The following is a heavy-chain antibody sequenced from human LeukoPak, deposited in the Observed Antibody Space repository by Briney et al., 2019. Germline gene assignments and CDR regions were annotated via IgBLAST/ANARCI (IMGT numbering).Heavy chain of an antibody. V-gene: IGHV3-21*01. CDR2: ISSSSSYI. Sequence: PGGSLRLSCAASGFTFSSYSMTWVRQAPGKGLEWVSSISSSSSYIYYADSVKGRFTISRDNAKNSLYLQMNSLRAEDTAVYYCARGLMTTVACIDYWGQGTLVTVSS. J-gene: IGHJ4*02. CDR3: ARGLMTTVACIDY. D-gene: IGHD4-23*01. CDR1: GFTFSSYS.